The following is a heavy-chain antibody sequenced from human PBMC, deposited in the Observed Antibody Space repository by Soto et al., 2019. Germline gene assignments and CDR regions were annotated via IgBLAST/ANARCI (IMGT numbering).Heavy chain of an antibody. D-gene: IGHD2-2*01. CDR2: INAGNGNT. CDR1: GYTFTSYA. J-gene: IGHJ6*02. Sequence: ASVKVSCKASGYTFTSYAMHWVRQAPGQRLEWMGWINAGNGNTKYSQKFQGRVTITRDTSASTAYMELSSLRSEDTAVYYCARPIVPAVRDMDYYYGMDVWGQGTTVTVS. CDR3: ARPIVPAVRDMDYYYGMDV. V-gene: IGHV1-3*01.